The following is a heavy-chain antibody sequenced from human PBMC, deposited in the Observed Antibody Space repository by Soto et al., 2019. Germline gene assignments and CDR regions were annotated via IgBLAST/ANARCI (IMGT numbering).Heavy chain of an antibody. J-gene: IGHJ6*02. D-gene: IGHD4-17*01. CDR2: LYYTGST. CDR1: GGSFSSGDYY. V-gene: IGHV4-30-4*01. CDR3: ARIHFGDEPSYYYYGMAV. Sequence: QVQLQESGPGVVKPSQTLSLTCTVSGGSFSSGDYYWSWVRQPPGKGLEWLGYLYYTGSTFNNPSLKSRVSISIDTSTTQFSLKLSSVTAADTAVYYCARIHFGDEPSYYYYGMAVWGQGTTVTVSS.